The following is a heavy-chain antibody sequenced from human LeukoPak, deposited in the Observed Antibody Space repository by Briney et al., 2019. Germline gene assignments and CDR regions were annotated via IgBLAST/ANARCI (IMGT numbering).Heavy chain of an antibody. Sequence: GASVKLSCKASGYTFTSCGFCWVRQAPGQGLEWMGWISTYNGNTNYAQSLQGRVTTTTDTSTSTAYMQLGSLRTEDTAVYYCARQRGEVGATAQRVDYGMDVWGQGTTVTVSS. V-gene: IGHV1-18*01. CDR1: GYTFTSCG. D-gene: IGHD1-26*01. J-gene: IGHJ6*02. CDR3: ARQRGEVGATAQRVDYGMDV. CDR2: ISTYNGNT.